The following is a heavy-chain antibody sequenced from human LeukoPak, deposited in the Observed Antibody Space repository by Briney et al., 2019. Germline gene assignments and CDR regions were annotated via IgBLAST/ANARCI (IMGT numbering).Heavy chain of an antibody. CDR3: ARLAARHPFDY. D-gene: IGHD6-6*01. CDR1: GYSISSGYY. J-gene: IGHJ4*02. Sequence: PSETLSLTCAVSGYSISSGYYWGGIRQPRGKGLEWIGSIYHSGSTYYNPSLKSRVTISVDTSKNQFSLKLSSVTAADTAVYYCARLAARHPFDYWGQGTLVTVSS. CDR2: IYHSGST. V-gene: IGHV4-38-2*01.